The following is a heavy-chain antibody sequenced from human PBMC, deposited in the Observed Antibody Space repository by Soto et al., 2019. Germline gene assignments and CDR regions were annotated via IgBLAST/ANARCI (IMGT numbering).Heavy chain of an antibody. CDR2: ISWNSGSI. CDR3: ARGVYSSSSFFFAYAFDI. J-gene: IGHJ3*02. D-gene: IGHD6-6*01. Sequence: SLRLSCAASGFTFDDYAMHWVRQAPGKGLEWVSGISWNSGSIGYADSVKGRFTISRDNAKNSLYLQMNSLRAEDTAVYYCARGVYSSSSFFFAYAFDIWGQGTMVTVSS. V-gene: IGHV3-9*01. CDR1: GFTFDDYA.